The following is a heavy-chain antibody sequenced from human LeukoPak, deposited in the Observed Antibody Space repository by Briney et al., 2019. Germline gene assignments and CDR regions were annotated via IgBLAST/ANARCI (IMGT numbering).Heavy chain of an antibody. CDR3: ARAGGGHIVVVPAAFRFDP. J-gene: IGHJ5*02. Sequence: SETLSLTCTVSGASVSSSYWSWTRHPARKGLGWLGYIYYSGSTNYNPSLKSRVTISVDTSKNQFSLKLSSVTAADTAVYYCARAGGGHIVVVPAAFRFDPWGQGTLVTVSS. CDR2: IYYSGST. CDR1: GASVSSSY. D-gene: IGHD2-2*01. V-gene: IGHV4-59*02.